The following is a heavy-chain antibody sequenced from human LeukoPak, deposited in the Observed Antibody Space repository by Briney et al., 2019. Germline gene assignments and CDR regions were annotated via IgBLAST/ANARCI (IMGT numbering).Heavy chain of an antibody. V-gene: IGHV4-59*08. CDR3: ARHGTYYDFWSGYYHAFDI. CDR1: GGSISSYY. CDR2: IYYSGST. Sequence: SETLSLTCTVSGGSISSYYWSWIRQPPGKGLELIGYIYYSGSTNYNPSLKSRVTISVDTSKNQFSLKLSSVTAADTAVYYCARHGTYYDFWSGYYHAFDIWGQGTMVTVSS. J-gene: IGHJ3*02. D-gene: IGHD3-3*01.